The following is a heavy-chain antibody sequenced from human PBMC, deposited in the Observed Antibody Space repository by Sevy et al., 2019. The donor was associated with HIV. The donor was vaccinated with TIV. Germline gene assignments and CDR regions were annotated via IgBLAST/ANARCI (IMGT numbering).Heavy chain of an antibody. V-gene: IGHV3-11*01. CDR1: RFTLSDYY. J-gene: IGHJ3*02. Sequence: GGSLRLSCTASRFTLSDYYMSWIRQAPGKGLEWLSYISSSGSTIYYADSVKGRFTISRDNAKNSLYLQMNSLRAEDTAVYYCARELEGVPGRAFDIWGQGTMVTVSS. CDR3: ARELEGVPGRAFDI. D-gene: IGHD6-19*01. CDR2: ISSSGSTI.